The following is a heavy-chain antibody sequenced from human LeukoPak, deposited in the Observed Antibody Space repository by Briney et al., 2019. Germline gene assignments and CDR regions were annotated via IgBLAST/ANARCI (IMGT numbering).Heavy chain of an antibody. CDR1: GFTFSSYA. V-gene: IGHV3-48*04. D-gene: IGHD3-10*01. CDR2: ISSSSNTI. Sequence: GGSLRLSCAASGFTFSSYAMNWVRQAPGKGLEWVSYISSSSNTIYYADSVKGRFTISRDNAKNSLYLQMNSLRAEDTALYYCARMSYGSGSYYDDWGQGTLVTVSS. CDR3: ARMSYGSGSYYDD. J-gene: IGHJ4*02.